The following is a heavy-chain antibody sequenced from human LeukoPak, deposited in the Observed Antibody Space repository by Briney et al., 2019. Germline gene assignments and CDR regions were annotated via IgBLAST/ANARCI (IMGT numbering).Heavy chain of an antibody. Sequence: GGSLRLSCAASGFTFSSYSMNWVRQAPGKGLEWVSYISSSSSTIYYADSVKGRFTISRDNAKNSLYLQTNSLRDEDTAVYYCAREPLGYCSGGSCYPFDYWGQGALVTVSS. D-gene: IGHD2-15*01. CDR3: AREPLGYCSGGSCYPFDY. J-gene: IGHJ4*02. CDR1: GFTFSSYS. V-gene: IGHV3-48*02. CDR2: ISSSSSTI.